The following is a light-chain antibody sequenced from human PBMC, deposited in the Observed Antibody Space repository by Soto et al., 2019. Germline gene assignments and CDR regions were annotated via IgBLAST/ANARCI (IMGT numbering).Light chain of an antibody. CDR2: EVT. J-gene: IGLJ2*01. Sequence: QSALTQPASVSGSPGQSITISCTGASSDVGAHNYVSWYQQYPGKAPKVMISEVTNRPSGVSNRFPGSKSGNTASLTISGLQAEDEADYYCTSYTSSNTLVFGGGTKVTVL. CDR3: TSYTSSNTLV. V-gene: IGLV2-14*01. CDR1: SSDVGAHNY.